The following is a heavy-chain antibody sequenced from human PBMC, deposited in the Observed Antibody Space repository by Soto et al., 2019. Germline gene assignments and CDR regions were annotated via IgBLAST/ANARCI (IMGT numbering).Heavy chain of an antibody. V-gene: IGHV4-61*08. CDR3: ASSRAGAGPGWNY. CDR1: GGSITSGGYS. CDR2: IFYTGST. Sequence: SETLSLTCNVSGGSITSGGYSWSWIRQPPGKGLEWIGYIFYTGSTNYNPSLKSRVTISVDTSKNQFSLRLTSVTAADTAVYYCASSRAGAGPGWNYWGQGTLVNVSS. J-gene: IGHJ4*02. D-gene: IGHD6-19*01.